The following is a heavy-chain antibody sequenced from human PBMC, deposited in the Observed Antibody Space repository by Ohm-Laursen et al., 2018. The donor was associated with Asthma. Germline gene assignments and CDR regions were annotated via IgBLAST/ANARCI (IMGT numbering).Heavy chain of an antibody. CDR1: GFAFSNIW. CDR2: ITSERSGGTR. D-gene: IGHD1-26*01. CDR3: TTNVGGATTARFDN. J-gene: IGHJ4*02. V-gene: IGHV3-15*01. Sequence: SLRLSCTASGFAFSNIWMTWVRQSPGKGLEWVGRITSERSGGTRAYAAPVKGRFSISRDDSKNTLYLEMNSLKTEDTAVYYCTTNVGGATTARFDNWGQGTLVTVSS.